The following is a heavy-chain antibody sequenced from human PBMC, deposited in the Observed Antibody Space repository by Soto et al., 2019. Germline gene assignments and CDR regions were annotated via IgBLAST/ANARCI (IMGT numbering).Heavy chain of an antibody. CDR3: ARPDCSGGSCYGGFYYYYGMDV. V-gene: IGHV1-8*02. Sequence: GASVKVSCKTSGYTFSNYGITWVRQAPGQPLEWLGWISLYSDGTNYAQKFQGRVSMTRNTSISTAYMELSSLRSEDTAVYYCARPDCSGGSCYGGFYYYYGMDVWGQGTTVTVSS. J-gene: IGHJ6*02. D-gene: IGHD2-15*01. CDR1: GYTFSNYG. CDR2: ISLYSDGT.